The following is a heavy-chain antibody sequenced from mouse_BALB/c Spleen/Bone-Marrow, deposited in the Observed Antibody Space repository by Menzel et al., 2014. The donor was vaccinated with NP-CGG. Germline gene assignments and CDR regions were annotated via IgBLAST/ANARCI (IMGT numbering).Heavy chain of an antibody. V-gene: IGHV1-22*01. D-gene: IGHD2-3*01. J-gene: IGHJ2*01. CDR1: GYTFTDYT. CDR3: ARGRWYY. CDR2: INPNIGGT. Sequence: EVKLEESGPELVKPGASVKISCKTSGYTFTDYTLHWVKQSHGKSLEWIGGINPNIGGTTYNQKFKDKASLTLNKSSTTAYMELRSLTSEDSAVYFCARGRWYYWGQGTTLTVSS.